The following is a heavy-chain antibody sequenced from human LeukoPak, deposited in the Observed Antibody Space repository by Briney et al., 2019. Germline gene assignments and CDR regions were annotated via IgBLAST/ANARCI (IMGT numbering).Heavy chain of an antibody. CDR1: GFTFSSYG. Sequence: GGSLRLSWAASGFTFSSYGIHWVRQAPGKGLEWVAVISYDGSNKYFADSVKGRFTISRDNSKNTLYLQMSSLRAEDTAVYYCAKDLQTGDDVSLYYYYYGMDVWGKGTTVTVSS. V-gene: IGHV3-30*18. D-gene: IGHD7-27*01. J-gene: IGHJ6*04. CDR3: AKDLQTGDDVSLYYYYYGMDV. CDR2: ISYDGSNK.